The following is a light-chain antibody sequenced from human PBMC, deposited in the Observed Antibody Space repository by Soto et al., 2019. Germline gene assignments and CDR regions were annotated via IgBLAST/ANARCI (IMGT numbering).Light chain of an antibody. CDR3: HHSDGLPPA. V-gene: IGKV3-20*01. CDR1: QSLTGTY. Sequence: EVVLTQSPGTLSLSPGDRAALSCKASQSLTGTYLAWYQQKPGQPPRLLMYGASTRLTGIPDRFSGSGSGTDFTLTISRLEPEDFAVYYCHHSDGLPPAFGQGTKVEI. CDR2: GAS. J-gene: IGKJ1*01.